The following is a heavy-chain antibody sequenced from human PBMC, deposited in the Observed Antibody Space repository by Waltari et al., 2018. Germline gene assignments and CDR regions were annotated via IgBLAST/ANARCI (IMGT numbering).Heavy chain of an antibody. V-gene: IGHV1-24*01. Sequence: QVQLVQSGAEVKKPGASVKVSCKVSGYTLTELSMHWVRQAPGKGLEWMGGFDPEDGETIYAQKFQGRVTITRDTSASTAYMELSSLRSEDTAVYYCARMGVSYGMDVWGQGTTVTVSS. J-gene: IGHJ6*02. CDR2: FDPEDGET. CDR1: GYTLTELS. D-gene: IGHD3-16*01. CDR3: ARMGVSYGMDV.